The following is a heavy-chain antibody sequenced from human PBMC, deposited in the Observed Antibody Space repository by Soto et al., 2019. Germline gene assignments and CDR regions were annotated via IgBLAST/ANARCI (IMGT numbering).Heavy chain of an antibody. CDR3: ARDGTDYGDYYYGIDV. V-gene: IGHV1-46*01. Sequence: GASVKVSCKASGYTFTSYYMHWVRQAPGQGLEWMGIINPSGGSTSYAQKFQGRVTMTRDTSTSTVYMELSSLRSEDTAVYYCARDGTDYGDYYYGIDVWGQGPTVTGSS. CDR2: INPSGGST. CDR1: GYTFTSYY. J-gene: IGHJ6*02. D-gene: IGHD4-17*01.